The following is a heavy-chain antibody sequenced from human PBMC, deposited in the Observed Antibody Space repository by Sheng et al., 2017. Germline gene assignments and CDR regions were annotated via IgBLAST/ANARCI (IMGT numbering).Heavy chain of an antibody. CDR1: GYTFTSYG. CDR3: ARGGGGYNRDDGMDV. CDR2: INGDTGNT. Sequence: VQLVQSGAEVKKAGASVKVSCKASGYTFTSYGITWVRQAPGQGLEWVGFINGDTGNTNYAQNLQGRVTMTTDTSTSTAYMELRSLRSDDTSVYYCARGGGGYNRDDGMDVWGQGDHGHRLL. J-gene: IGHJ6*02. D-gene: IGHD5-12*01. V-gene: IGHV1-18*01.